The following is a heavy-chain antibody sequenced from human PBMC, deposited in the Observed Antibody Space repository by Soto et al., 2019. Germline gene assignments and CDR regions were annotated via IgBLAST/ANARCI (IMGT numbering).Heavy chain of an antibody. CDR3: ARGYCSSIGCSHYFDY. CDR1: GYTFTGNY. Sequence: QVQLVQSGAEVKKPGASVKVSCKASGYTFTGNYMHWVRQAPGQGLAWMALINPTTGDTKYAQKFQGSVTVTWDTSISTAYMDLSRLRSDDTAIYYCARGYCSSIGCSHYFDYWGQGTLVTVSS. J-gene: IGHJ4*02. D-gene: IGHD2-2*01. CDR2: INPTTGDT. V-gene: IGHV1-2*02.